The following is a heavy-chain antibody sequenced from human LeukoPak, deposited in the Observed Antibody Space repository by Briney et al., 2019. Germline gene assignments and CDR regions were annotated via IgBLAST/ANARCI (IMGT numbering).Heavy chain of an antibody. CDR1: GGSISSSSYY. J-gene: IGHJ4*02. Sequence: SETLSLTCTVSGGSISSSSYYWGWIRQPPGKGLEWIGSIYYSGSTYHNPSLKSRVTISVDTSKNQFSLKLSSVTAADTAVYYCARGARGGVTSYSSSSRGTHFDYWGQGTLVTVSS. D-gene: IGHD6-6*01. CDR3: ARGARGGVTSYSSSSRGTHFDY. CDR2: IYYSGST. V-gene: IGHV4-39*07.